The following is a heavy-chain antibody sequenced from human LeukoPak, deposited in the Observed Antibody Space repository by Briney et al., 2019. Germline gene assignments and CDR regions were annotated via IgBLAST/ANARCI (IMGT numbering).Heavy chain of an antibody. CDR1: GFTFSSYW. CDR3: ASREFYDSSGYPFDY. CDR2: INSDGSST. D-gene: IGHD3-22*01. V-gene: IGHV3-74*01. Sequence: GGSLRLSCAASGFTFSSYWMHWVRQAPGKGLVWVSRINSDGSSTSYADSVKGRFTITRDNAKNTLYLQMHSLRAEDTAVYYCASREFYDSSGYPFDYWGEGTVVSVSS. J-gene: IGHJ4*02.